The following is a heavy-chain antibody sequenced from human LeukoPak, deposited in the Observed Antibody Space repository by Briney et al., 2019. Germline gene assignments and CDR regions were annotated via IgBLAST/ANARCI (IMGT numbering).Heavy chain of an antibody. J-gene: IGHJ4*02. V-gene: IGHV4-4*02. CDR2: IYHSGNT. D-gene: IGHD3-3*01. CDR1: GGSISSSNW. CDR3: ARAKGPPRYYDFWSGDYYFDY. Sequence: SGTLSLTCAVSGGSISSSNWWSWVRQPPGTGLEWIGEIYHSGNTYYNPSLKSRVTISVDRSKNQFSLMLSSVTAADTAVYYCARAKGPPRYYDFWSGDYYFDYWGQGTLVTVSS.